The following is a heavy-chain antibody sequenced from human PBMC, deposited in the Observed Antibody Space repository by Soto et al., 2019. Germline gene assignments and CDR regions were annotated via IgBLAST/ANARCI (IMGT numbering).Heavy chain of an antibody. CDR1: GYSFTSYW. D-gene: IGHD1-26*01. CDR2: IYPGDSDT. J-gene: IGHJ6*02. V-gene: IGHV5-51*01. Sequence: LGESLKISCKGSGYSFTSYWIGWVRQMPGKGLEWMGIIYPGDSDTRYSPSFQGQVTISADKSISTAYLQWSSLKASDTAMYYCARLSFSGSYLPYYYGMDVRGQGTTVTVSS. CDR3: ARLSFSGSYLPYYYGMDV.